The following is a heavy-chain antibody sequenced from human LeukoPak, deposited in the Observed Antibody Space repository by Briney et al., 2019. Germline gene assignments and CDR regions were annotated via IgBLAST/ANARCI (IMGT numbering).Heavy chain of an antibody. V-gene: IGHV4-59*01. CDR3: ARETAAAGNDAFDI. CDR1: GGSISSYY. D-gene: IGHD6-13*01. J-gene: IGHJ3*02. Sequence: SETLSLTCTVSGGSISSYYWSWIRQPPGKGLEWIGYIYYSGSTNYNPSLKSRVTISVDTSKNQFSLKLGSVTAADTAVYYCARETAAAGNDAFDIWGQGTMVTVSS. CDR2: IYYSGST.